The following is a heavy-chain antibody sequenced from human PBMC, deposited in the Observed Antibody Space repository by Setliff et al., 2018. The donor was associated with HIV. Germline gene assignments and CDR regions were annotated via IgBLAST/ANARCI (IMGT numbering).Heavy chain of an antibody. CDR2: IIPVLGIA. CDR3: ASVPMEYSGYNSDSGSYYYHYGLDV. Sequence: GASVKVSCKASVDTFRSHTIGWVRQAPGRGLEWMGGIIPVLGIADSAQKFQDRVTITTDESTNTAYMELGSLRSEDTAVYYCASVPMEYSGYNSDSGSYYYHYGLDVWGQGTTVTVSS. D-gene: IGHD5-12*01. J-gene: IGHJ6*02. CDR1: VDTFRSHT. V-gene: IGHV1-69*16.